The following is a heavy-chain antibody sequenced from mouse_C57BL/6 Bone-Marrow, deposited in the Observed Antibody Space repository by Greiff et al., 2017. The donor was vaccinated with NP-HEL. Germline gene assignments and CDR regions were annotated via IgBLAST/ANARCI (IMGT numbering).Heavy chain of an antibody. D-gene: IGHD1-1*01. CDR1: GFTFSNYW. V-gene: IGHV6-3*01. Sequence: VQLQESGGGLVQPGGSMKLSCVASGFTFSNYWMNWVRQSPEKGLEWVAQIRLKSDNYATHYAESVKGRFTISRDDSKSSVYLQMNNLRAEDTGIYYCTNYYGSSYGYFDVWGTGTTVTVSS. CDR3: TNYYGSSYGYFDV. J-gene: IGHJ1*03. CDR2: IRLKSDNYAT.